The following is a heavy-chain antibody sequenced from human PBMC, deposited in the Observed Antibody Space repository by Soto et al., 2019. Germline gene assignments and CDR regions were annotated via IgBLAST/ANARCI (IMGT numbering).Heavy chain of an antibody. V-gene: IGHV3-33*01. CDR1: GFTFSSYG. CDR3: GRDRSLHSGGVCDY. D-gene: IGHD1-26*01. Sequence: QVQLVESGGGVVQPGRSLRLSCAASGFTFSSYGMHWVRQAPGKGLEWVAVIWYAGSNKYYADSVKGRFTISRDNSKKTLYLQMSSLRAEDTAVYYCGRDRSLHSGGVCDYWGQGTLVTVSS. J-gene: IGHJ4*02. CDR2: IWYAGSNK.